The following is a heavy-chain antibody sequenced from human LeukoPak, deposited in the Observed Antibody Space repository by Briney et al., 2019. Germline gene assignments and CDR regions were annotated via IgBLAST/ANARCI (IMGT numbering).Heavy chain of an antibody. Sequence: ASVKVSCKASGYTFTSYAMNWVRQAPGQGLEWMGWINTNTGNPTYAQGFTGRFVFSLDTSVSTAYLQISSLKAEDTAVYYCARYGSPIHHYYMDVWGKGTTVTVSS. CDR3: ARYGSPIHHYYMDV. V-gene: IGHV7-4-1*02. CDR2: INTNTGNP. D-gene: IGHD4-17*01. J-gene: IGHJ6*03. CDR1: GYTFTSYA.